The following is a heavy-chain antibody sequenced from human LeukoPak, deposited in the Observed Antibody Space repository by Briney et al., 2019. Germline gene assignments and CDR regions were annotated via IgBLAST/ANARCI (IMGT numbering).Heavy chain of an antibody. D-gene: IGHD3-10*02. CDR1: GFTFSSYG. Sequence: PGGSLRLSCAASGFTFSSYGMHWVRQAPGKGLEWVAFIRYDGSSKYYADSVKGRFTISRDNSKNTLYLQMNSLRAEDTAVYYCAKDVLNSYYFDYWGQGTLVTVSS. CDR2: IRYDGSSK. J-gene: IGHJ4*02. CDR3: AKDVLNSYYFDY. V-gene: IGHV3-30*02.